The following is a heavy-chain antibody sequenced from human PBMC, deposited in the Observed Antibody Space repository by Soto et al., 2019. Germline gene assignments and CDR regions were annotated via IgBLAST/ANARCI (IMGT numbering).Heavy chain of an antibody. CDR1: GYTFTGYY. J-gene: IGHJ6*02. Sequence: ASVKVSCKASGYTFTGYYMHWVRQAPGQGLEWMGWINPNSGGTNYAQKFQGWVTMTRDTSISTADMELSRLRSDDTAVYYCARAEFPICEDFYDAYYYYYGMDVWGQVTTVTVSS. CDR3: ARAEFPICEDFYDAYYYYYGMDV. D-gene: IGHD3-16*01. V-gene: IGHV1-2*04. CDR2: INPNSGGT.